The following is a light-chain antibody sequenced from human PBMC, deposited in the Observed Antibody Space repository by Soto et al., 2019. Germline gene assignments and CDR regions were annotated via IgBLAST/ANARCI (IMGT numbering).Light chain of an antibody. V-gene: IGKV1-39*01. CDR2: AAS. CDR1: QSISTY. J-gene: IGKJ4*01. Sequence: IQMTQSPSSLSASLAARVTITCRASQSISTYLHWYQQKPGKAPNLLIYAASTLQSGVPSRFSGGGSGTDFTLTISSLQPEDFATYFCQHGYSTPLTFGGGTKVDIK. CDR3: QHGYSTPLT.